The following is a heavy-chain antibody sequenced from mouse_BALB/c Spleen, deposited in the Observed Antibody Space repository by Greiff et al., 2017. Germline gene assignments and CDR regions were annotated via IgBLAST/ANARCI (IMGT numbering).Heavy chain of an antibody. V-gene: IGHV1-4*01. J-gene: IGHJ4*01. CDR3: ARGGIIYYGSSYDYYAMDY. D-gene: IGHD1-1*01. Sequence: QVQLKQSGAELARPGASVKMSCKASGYTFTSYTMHWVKQRPGQGLEWIGYINPSSGYTNYNQKFKDKATLTADKSSSTAYMQLSSLTSEDSAVYYCARGGIIYYGSSYDYYAMDYWGQGTSVTVSS. CDR1: GYTFTSYT. CDR2: INPSSGYT.